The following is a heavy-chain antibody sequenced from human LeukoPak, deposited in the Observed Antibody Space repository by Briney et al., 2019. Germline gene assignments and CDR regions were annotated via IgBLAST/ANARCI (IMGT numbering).Heavy chain of an antibody. Sequence: PGGSLRLSCAASGFTFSDYYMSWIRQAPGKGLEWVSYISSSGSTIYYADSVKGRFTISRDNAKNSLYLQMNSLRAEDTAVYYCAAETSITAPKAGVGATFPGQSAFDIWGQGTMVTVSS. CDR3: AAETSITAPKAGVGATFPGQSAFDI. V-gene: IGHV3-11*04. D-gene: IGHD1-26*01. CDR1: GFTFSDYY. CDR2: ISSSGSTI. J-gene: IGHJ3*02.